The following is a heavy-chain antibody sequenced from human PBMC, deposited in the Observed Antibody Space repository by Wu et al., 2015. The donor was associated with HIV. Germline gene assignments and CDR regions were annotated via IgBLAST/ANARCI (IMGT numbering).Heavy chain of an antibody. CDR2: INPNSGDT. J-gene: IGHJ1*01. V-gene: IGHV1-2*02. CDR3: ARDSTLFGVVIAHFQH. D-gene: IGHD3-3*01. CDR1: GYTFTDYY. Sequence: QVQLVQSGAEVKKPGASVKVSCKASGYTFTDYYMHWVRQAPGQGLEWMGWINPNSGDTNYAQKFQGRVTMTRDTSTSTAYMELSRLRSDDTAVYYCARDSTLFGVVIAHFQHWGQGTLVTVSS.